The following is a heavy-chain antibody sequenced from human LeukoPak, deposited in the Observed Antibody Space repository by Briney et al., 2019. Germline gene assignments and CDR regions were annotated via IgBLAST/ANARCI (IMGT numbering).Heavy chain of an antibody. CDR1: GYTFTGYY. V-gene: IGHV7-4-1*02. J-gene: IGHJ4*02. CDR2: INTNTGNP. D-gene: IGHD2-15*01. Sequence: ASVKVSCKASGYTFTGYYMHWVRQAPGQGLEWMGWINTNTGNPTYAQGFTGRFVFSLDTSVSTAYVQISSLKAEDTAVYYCAIWYCSGGRCYSNARKFDYWGQGTLVTVSS. CDR3: AIWYCSGGRCYSNARKFDY.